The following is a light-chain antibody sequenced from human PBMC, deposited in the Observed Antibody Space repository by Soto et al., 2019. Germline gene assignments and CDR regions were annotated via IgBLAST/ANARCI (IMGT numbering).Light chain of an antibody. CDR1: QSLLHSNGYNY. Sequence: DIVMTQSPLSLPVTPGEPASISCRSSQSLLHSNGYNYLDWYLQKPGQPPQLLISLGSNRASGVPDRVSGSGSGTDFTLKIITVEAEDVGVYYCMQTLQTPVTFGGGTKVEIK. V-gene: IGKV2-28*01. CDR3: MQTLQTPVT. CDR2: LGS. J-gene: IGKJ4*01.